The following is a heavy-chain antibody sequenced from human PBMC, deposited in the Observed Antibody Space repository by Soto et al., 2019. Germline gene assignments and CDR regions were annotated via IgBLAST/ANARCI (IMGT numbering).Heavy chain of an antibody. J-gene: IGHJ4*02. CDR1: GFTFINAW. D-gene: IGHD4-17*01. CDR3: TTDPGDYEDF. CDR2: IKSRTDGGAA. Sequence: EVQLVESGGGFVKPGGSLRLSCEGSGFTFINAWMSWVRQTPGKGLEWVGRIKSRTDGGAADYAAPVRGRFAISRDDSKNTLYLQMNSLKIEDSALYYCTTDPGDYEDFWGQGTLVTVSS. V-gene: IGHV3-15*01.